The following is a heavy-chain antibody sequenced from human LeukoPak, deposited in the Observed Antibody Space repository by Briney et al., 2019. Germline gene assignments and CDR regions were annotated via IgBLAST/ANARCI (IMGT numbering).Heavy chain of an antibody. D-gene: IGHD3-9*01. Sequence: PGRSLRLSCAASGFTFSSYGMHWVRQAPGKGLEWVAVIWYDGSNKYYAGSVKGRFTISRDNSKNTLYLQMNSLRAEDTAVYYCARFGIRYFDWLPYYYYGMDVWGQGTTVTVSS. CDR1: GFTFSSYG. V-gene: IGHV3-33*01. J-gene: IGHJ6*02. CDR2: IWYDGSNK. CDR3: ARFGIRYFDWLPYYYYGMDV.